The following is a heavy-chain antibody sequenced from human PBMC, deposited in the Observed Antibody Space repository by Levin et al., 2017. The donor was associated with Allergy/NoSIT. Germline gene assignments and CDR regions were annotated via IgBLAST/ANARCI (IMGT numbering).Heavy chain of an antibody. CDR2: ISGSGGST. Sequence: TGESLKISCAASGFTFSSYAMSWVRQAPGKGLEWVSAISGSGGSTYYADSVKGRFTISRDNSKNTLYLQMNSLRAEDTAVYYCAKGSEWLVLYWYFDLWGRGTLVTVSS. J-gene: IGHJ2*01. CDR3: AKGSEWLVLYWYFDL. D-gene: IGHD6-19*01. CDR1: GFTFSSYA. V-gene: IGHV3-23*01.